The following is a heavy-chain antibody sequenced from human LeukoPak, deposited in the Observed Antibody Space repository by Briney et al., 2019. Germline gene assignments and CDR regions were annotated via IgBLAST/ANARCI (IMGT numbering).Heavy chain of an antibody. J-gene: IGHJ3*02. D-gene: IGHD6-19*01. V-gene: IGHV3-73*01. CDR3: TRLGVAGTDAFDI. Sequence: SGGSLRLSCAASGFTFSGSAMHWVRQASGKGLEWVGRIRSKANSYATAYAASVKGRFTISRDDSKNTAYLQMNSLETEDTAVNYCTRLGVAGTDAFDIWGQGTMVTVSS. CDR1: GFTFSGSA. CDR2: IRSKANSYAT.